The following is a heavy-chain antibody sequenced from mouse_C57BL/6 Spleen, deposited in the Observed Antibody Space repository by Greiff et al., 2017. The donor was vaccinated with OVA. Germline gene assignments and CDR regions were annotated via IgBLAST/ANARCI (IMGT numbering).Heavy chain of an antibody. V-gene: IGHV5-17*01. CDR2: ISSGSSTI. Sequence: EVQRVESGGGLVKPGGSLKLSCAASGFTFSDYGMHWVRQAPEKGLEWVAYISSGSSTIYYADTVKGRFTISRDNAKNTLFLQMTSLRSEDTAMYYCARPITTVVGGFAYWGQGTLVTVSA. CDR3: ARPITTVVGGFAY. D-gene: IGHD1-1*01. J-gene: IGHJ3*01. CDR1: GFTFSDYG.